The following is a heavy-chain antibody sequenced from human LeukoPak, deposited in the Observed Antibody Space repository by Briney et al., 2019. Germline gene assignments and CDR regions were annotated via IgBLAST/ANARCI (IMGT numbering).Heavy chain of an antibody. CDR2: ISPDGNKE. CDR3: SLMLRGMYYFDY. Sequence: PGRSLRLSCAASGFTFSIFGIHWVRQAPGKGLEWVAAISPDGNKEYYTESVKGRFTVSRDNSKNTLYLQMNSLRAEDTAMYYCSLMLRGMYYFDYWGQGTLVTVSS. J-gene: IGHJ4*02. V-gene: IGHV3-30*03. D-gene: IGHD3-10*01. CDR1: GFTFSIFG.